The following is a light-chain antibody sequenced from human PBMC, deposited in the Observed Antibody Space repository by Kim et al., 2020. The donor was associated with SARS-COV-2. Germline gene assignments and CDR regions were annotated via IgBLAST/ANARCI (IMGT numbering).Light chain of an antibody. CDR1: TSNTGTNY. Sequence: ELTQPPSASGTPGQRITISCSGSTSNTGTNYVYWYQQLPGAAPKLLIFRGNQRPSGVPDRFSASKSGTSASLAISGLRSEDEADYYCAAWDDSLSGWMFGGGTQRTVL. CDR2: RGN. J-gene: IGLJ3*02. V-gene: IGLV1-47*01. CDR3: AAWDDSLSGWM.